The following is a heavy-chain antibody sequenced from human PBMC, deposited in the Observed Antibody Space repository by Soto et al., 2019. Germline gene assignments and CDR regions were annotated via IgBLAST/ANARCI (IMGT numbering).Heavy chain of an antibody. V-gene: IGHV1-8*01. CDR3: ARWPDGYYYYGMDV. CDR1: GYTFTSYD. Sequence: QVQLVQSGAEVKKPGASVKVSCKASGYTFTSYDINWVRQATGQGLEWMGWMNPNSGNTGYAQKFQGRVTMTRNTSIITAYMELSRLRSEDTDVYYCARWPDGYYYYGMDVWGQGTTVTVSS. J-gene: IGHJ6*02. CDR2: MNPNSGNT.